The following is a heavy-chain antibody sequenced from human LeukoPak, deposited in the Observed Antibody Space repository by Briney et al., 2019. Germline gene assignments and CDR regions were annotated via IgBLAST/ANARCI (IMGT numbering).Heavy chain of an antibody. D-gene: IGHD6-19*01. CDR3: ASLVRIAVAGPDAFDI. CDR2: MNPNSGNT. Sequence: GASVKVSCKASGDTFTTYGITWVRQATGQGLEWMGWMNPNSGNTGYAQKFQGRVTMTRNTSISTAYMELSSLRSEDTAAYYCASLVRIAVAGPDAFDIWGQGTMVTVSS. J-gene: IGHJ3*02. CDR1: GDTFTTYG. V-gene: IGHV1-8*02.